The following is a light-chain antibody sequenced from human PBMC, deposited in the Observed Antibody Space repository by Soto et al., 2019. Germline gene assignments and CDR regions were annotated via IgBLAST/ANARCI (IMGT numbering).Light chain of an antibody. CDR2: DAS. J-gene: IGKJ1*01. CDR1: QSVRTY. CDR3: HQRQSWPRT. Sequence: EIVLTRSPCTLSLSPGESAPLSCRASQSVRTYLAWYQVKPGQAPRLLIYDASSRASGIPARFSASGSGTDFTLTISDVQPEDFALYYCHQRQSWPRTFGQGTKVDIK. V-gene: IGKV3-11*01.